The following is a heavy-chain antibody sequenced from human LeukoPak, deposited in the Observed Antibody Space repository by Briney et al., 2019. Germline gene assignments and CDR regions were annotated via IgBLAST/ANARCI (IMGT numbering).Heavy chain of an antibody. Sequence: GGSLRLSCAASRFTFDDYVMHWVRQAPGKGLEWVSGISWNSGSIGYADSVKGRFTISRDNSKNTLYLQMNSLRAEDTAVYYCARDEGFGESLFDYWGQGTLVTVSS. J-gene: IGHJ4*02. D-gene: IGHD3-10*01. CDR3: ARDEGFGESLFDY. V-gene: IGHV3-9*01. CDR1: RFTFDDYV. CDR2: ISWNSGSI.